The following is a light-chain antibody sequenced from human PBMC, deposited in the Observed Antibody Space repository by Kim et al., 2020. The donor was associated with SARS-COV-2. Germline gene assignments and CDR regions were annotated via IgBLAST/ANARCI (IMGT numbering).Light chain of an antibody. CDR2: LNSDGSH. CDR1: SGHSSYA. V-gene: IGLV4-69*01. J-gene: IGLJ3*02. CDR3: QTWGTGIQV. Sequence: QLVLTQSPSASASLGASVKLTCTLSSGHSSYAIAWHQQQPEKGPRYLMKLNSDGSHSKGDGIPDRFPGSSSGAERYLTISSLQSEDEADYYCQTWGTGIQVFGGGTQLTVL.